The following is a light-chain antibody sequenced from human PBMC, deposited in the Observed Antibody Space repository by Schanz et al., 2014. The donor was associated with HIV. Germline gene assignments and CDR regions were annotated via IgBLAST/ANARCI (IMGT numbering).Light chain of an antibody. CDR2: DVT. CDR3: SSYTTSSTLV. V-gene: IGLV2-14*03. Sequence: QSVLTQPASVSGSLGQSITISCTGTSGDVRRYHHLSWYQQHPGQAPKLLIYDVTYRPSGISNRFSGSKSGYTASLTISGLQADDEADYYCSSYTTSSTLVFGGGTKLTVL. CDR1: SGDVRRYHH. J-gene: IGLJ2*01.